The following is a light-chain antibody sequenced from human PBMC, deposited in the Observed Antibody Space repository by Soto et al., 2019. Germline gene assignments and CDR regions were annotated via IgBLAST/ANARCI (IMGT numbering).Light chain of an antibody. CDR3: QQYGTSLIT. CDR1: QTIDNNY. CDR2: GAS. J-gene: IGKJ5*01. Sequence: EIVLTQSPGTLSLSPVEGATLSCRASQTIDNNYLAWYQQKFGQAPRLLMYGASRRATGIPDRFRGSGSGTDFTLAISRLEPEDFAVYFCQQYGTSLITFGQGTRLEIK. V-gene: IGKV3-20*01.